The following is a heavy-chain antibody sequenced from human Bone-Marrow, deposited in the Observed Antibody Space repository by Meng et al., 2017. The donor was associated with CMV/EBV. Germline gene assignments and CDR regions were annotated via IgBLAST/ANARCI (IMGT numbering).Heavy chain of an antibody. V-gene: IGHV1-69*10. D-gene: IGHD5-24*01. J-gene: IGHJ6*02. CDR2: IIPMLATP. CDR1: GGTFSTYA. CDR3: ARAVNTYFNYYAMDV. Sequence: SVKVSCKASGGTFSTYAINWVRQAPGQGLKWVGGIIPMLATPHYAQNFQGRVTITADKSTSTAYMDLSTLRFEDTAVYYCARAVNTYFNYYAMDVWGQGTTVTVSS.